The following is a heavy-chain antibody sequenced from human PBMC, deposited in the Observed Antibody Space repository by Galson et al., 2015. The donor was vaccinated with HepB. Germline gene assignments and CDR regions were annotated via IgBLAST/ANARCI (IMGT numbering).Heavy chain of an antibody. D-gene: IGHD2-15*01. Sequence: SVKVSCKASGYSFNIYNIHWVRQAPGQRLEWMGWVNTGNGNTKYSQEFQDRITLTRDTSATTAYMELSSLESEDTAVYYCARGGQWPQYYYFDYWGRGTLVTVSS. CDR2: VNTGNGNT. V-gene: IGHV1-3*04. CDR1: GYSFNIYN. J-gene: IGHJ4*02. CDR3: ARGGQWPQYYYFDY.